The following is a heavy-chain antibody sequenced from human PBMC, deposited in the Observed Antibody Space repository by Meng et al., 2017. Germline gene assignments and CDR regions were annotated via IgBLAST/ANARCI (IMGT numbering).Heavy chain of an antibody. D-gene: IGHD3-22*01. Sequence: GESLKISCAASGFTFSSYAMSWVRQASGKGLEWVGRIRSKANSYATAYAASVKGRFTISRDDSKNTAYLQMNSLKTEDTAVYYCTSPKYYYDSSAQSAFDIWGQGTMVTVSS. CDR1: GFTFSSYA. CDR3: TSPKYYYDSSAQSAFDI. V-gene: IGHV3-73*01. CDR2: IRSKANSYAT. J-gene: IGHJ3*02.